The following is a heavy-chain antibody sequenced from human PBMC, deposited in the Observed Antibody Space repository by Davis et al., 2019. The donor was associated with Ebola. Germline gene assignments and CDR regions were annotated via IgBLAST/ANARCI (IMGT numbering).Heavy chain of an antibody. J-gene: IGHJ4*02. CDR3: ARGGWWLRLSAFGY. CDR1: GGSFSGYY. CDR2: INHSGST. D-gene: IGHD5-12*01. Sequence: MPSETLSLTCAVYGGSFSGYYWSWIRQPPGKGLEWIGEINHSGSTNYNPSLKRRVTISVDTSKNQFSLKLSSVTAADTAVYYCARGGWWLRLSAFGYWGQGTLVTVSS. V-gene: IGHV4-34*01.